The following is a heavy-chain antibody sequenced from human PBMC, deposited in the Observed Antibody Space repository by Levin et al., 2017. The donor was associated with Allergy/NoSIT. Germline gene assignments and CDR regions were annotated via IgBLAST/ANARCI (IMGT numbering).Heavy chain of an antibody. CDR3: ARVIKNPSISGEIIIGGFGGFDY. CDR2: ISRTGSYI. Sequence: GESLKISCTASGFTLSSHSMNWVRQAPGKGLEWVSSISRTGSYIYYGDSAKGRFTVSRDNAKNSLYLQMNSLRADDTAVYYCARVIKNPSISGEIIIGGFGGFDYWGQGVLVTVSS. CDR1: GFTLSSHS. V-gene: IGHV3-21*01. J-gene: IGHJ4*02. D-gene: IGHD3-3*01.